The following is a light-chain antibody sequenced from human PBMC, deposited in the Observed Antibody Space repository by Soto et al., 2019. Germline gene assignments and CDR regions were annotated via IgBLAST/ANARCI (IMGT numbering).Light chain of an antibody. CDR2: GAS. CDR3: QQYGSSPWT. Sequence: EIVLTQSPGTLSLSPGGRATLSCRASRSVSSSFLAWYQQKPGQAPRLLIYGASSRATGIPDRFSGSGSGTDFTLTIRRLEPEDFAVYYCQQYGSSPWTFGQGTKVDIK. V-gene: IGKV3-20*01. J-gene: IGKJ1*01. CDR1: RSVSSSF.